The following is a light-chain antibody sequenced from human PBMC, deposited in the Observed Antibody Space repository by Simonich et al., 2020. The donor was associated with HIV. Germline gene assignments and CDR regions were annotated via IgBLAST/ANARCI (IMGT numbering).Light chain of an antibody. J-gene: IGKJ2*01. CDR1: QSIDSW. CDR3: QQYHNYYT. CDR2: KAS. V-gene: IGKV1-5*03. Sequence: DIQMTQSPSTLSASVGDRVTITCRASQSIDSWLAWYQQKPGKAPKLLIYKASSIESGVPSRFSGHGSGTEFTLTISSLQPDDFATYYCQQYHNYYTFGQGTKLEIK.